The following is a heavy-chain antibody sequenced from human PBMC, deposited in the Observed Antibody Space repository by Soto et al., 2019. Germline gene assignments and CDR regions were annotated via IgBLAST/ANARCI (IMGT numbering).Heavy chain of an antibody. CDR3: ARGQPEDFDFWGGSRY. CDR1: GYTFTNYE. V-gene: IGHV1-8*01. J-gene: IGHJ4*02. CDR2: RNPNSGNT. Sequence: ASVKVSCKASGYTFTNYEINWVRQATGQGLEWMGWRNPNSGNTGYAQKFQGRVTMTRNTSISTAYMEPSSLRSEDTAVYYCARGQPEDFDFWGGSRYWGQGTLVTV. D-gene: IGHD3-3*01.